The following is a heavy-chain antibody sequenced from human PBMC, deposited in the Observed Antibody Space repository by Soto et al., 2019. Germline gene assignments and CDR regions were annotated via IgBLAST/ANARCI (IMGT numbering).Heavy chain of an antibody. CDR1: GFTCTSHG. J-gene: IGHJ5*02. Sequence: QVQLVESGGGVVQPGRSLTLSCVASGFTCTSHGMHWVRQAPGKGLDWVAVIWYDGSNRQYADSVKGRFTISRDNSKDTLYLQMNSLIVEDTAVYYCARPMASIYSSGSACYVGNWFDPWGQGTVITVSS. V-gene: IGHV3-33*01. CDR3: ARPMASIYSSGSACYVGNWFDP. CDR2: IWYDGSNR. D-gene: IGHD1-26*01.